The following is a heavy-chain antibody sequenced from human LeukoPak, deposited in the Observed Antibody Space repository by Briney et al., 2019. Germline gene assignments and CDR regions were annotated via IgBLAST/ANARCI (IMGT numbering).Heavy chain of an antibody. J-gene: IGHJ4*02. CDR3: ARDRGITSFDY. V-gene: IGHV1-2*02. Sequence: ASVKVSCKASGYTFTGYYIHWLRLAPGQGLEWMGWINPSSGGTNYAQKFQGRVTMTRDTSISTAYMELSRLKSDDTAVYYCARDRGITSFDYWGQGTLVTVSS. CDR2: INPSSGGT. D-gene: IGHD3-10*01. CDR1: GYTFTGYY.